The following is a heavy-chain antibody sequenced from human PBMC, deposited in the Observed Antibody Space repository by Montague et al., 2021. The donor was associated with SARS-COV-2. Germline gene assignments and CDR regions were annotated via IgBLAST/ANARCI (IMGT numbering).Heavy chain of an antibody. V-gene: IGHV4-34*01. D-gene: IGHD1-1*01. CDR3: ARGATRTFDY. CDR1: GGSFNDYS. J-gene: IGHJ4*02. CDR2: ITHGGNT. Sequence: SETLSLTCAVYGGSFNDYSWSWIRQPPGNWLERIGEITHGGNTNYSPSLKSRVTISADKSKNQFSMKLKFVTAADTAVYYCARGATRTFDYWGQGTRVTVSS.